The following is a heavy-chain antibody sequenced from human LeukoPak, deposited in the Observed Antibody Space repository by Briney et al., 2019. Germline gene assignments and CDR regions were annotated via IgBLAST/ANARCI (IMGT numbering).Heavy chain of an antibody. CDR1: GGSVSSGTYY. J-gene: IGHJ4*02. CDR3: ARDRVRGNSNPFFDY. Sequence: NPSETLSLTCTVSGGSVSSGTYYWSWIRQPPGKGLEWIGYIYYSGTTNYNPSLKSRVTISVDTSKNQFSLKLSSVTAADTAVYYCARDRVRGNSNPFFDYWGQGTLVTVSS. D-gene: IGHD4-11*01. V-gene: IGHV4-61*01. CDR2: IYYSGTT.